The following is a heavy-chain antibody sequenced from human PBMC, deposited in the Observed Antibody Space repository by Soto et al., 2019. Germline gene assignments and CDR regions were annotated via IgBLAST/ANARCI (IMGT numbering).Heavy chain of an antibody. Sequence: EVPLLESGGGLVQPGGSLRLSCAASGFTFSSYAMRWVRQAPVKGLEWVSAISGSGGSTYYADSVKGRFTISRDNSTPTLYLQMNRLRAEDTAVYYCARRGSGSYYDYWGQGTLVTVSS. J-gene: IGHJ4*02. CDR3: ARRGSGSYYDY. CDR1: GFTFSSYA. CDR2: ISGSGGST. D-gene: IGHD1-26*01. V-gene: IGHV3-23*01.